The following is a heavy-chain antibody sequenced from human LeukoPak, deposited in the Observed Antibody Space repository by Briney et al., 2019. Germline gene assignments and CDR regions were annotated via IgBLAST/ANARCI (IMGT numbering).Heavy chain of an antibody. J-gene: IGHJ3*02. Sequence: GGSLRLSCAASGLTLSSYEMTWVRQAPGEGLEWVAHISPSGSSTHYADSVRGRFTISRDNAKNSLYLQMNSLRADDTAVYYCARDASVSGEKVDIWGPGTMVTVS. V-gene: IGHV3-48*03. CDR3: ARDASVSGEKVDI. CDR1: GLTLSSYE. D-gene: IGHD5/OR15-5a*01. CDR2: ISPSGSST.